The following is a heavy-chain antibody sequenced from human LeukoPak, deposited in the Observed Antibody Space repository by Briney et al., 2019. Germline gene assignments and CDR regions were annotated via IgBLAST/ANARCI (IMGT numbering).Heavy chain of an antibody. Sequence: PSETLSLTCAVYGGSFSGYYWSWIRQPPGKGLEWIGEINHSGSTNYNPSLKSRVTISVDTSKNQFSLKLSSVTAADTAVYYCARGVTRGYYDSSGYWPYYYYGMDVWGQGTTVTVSS. D-gene: IGHD3-22*01. CDR2: INHSGST. V-gene: IGHV4-34*01. CDR1: GGSFSGYY. CDR3: ARGVTRGYYDSSGYWPYYYYGMDV. J-gene: IGHJ6*02.